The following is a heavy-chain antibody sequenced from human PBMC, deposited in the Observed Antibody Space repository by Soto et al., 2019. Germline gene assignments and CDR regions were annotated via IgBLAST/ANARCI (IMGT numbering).Heavy chain of an antibody. CDR2: IYTYHGNT. Sequence: QVQLVQSGAELKKPGASVKVSCKASGYTFTNYGISWVRQAPGQGLEWMGWIYTYHGNTKYAQKLQGRVTMTKDTSTSTAYMELTSLRSDDTAVYYCARSPGYSASWGYFYYGMKIWGQGTTVIVSS. D-gene: IGHD6-13*01. CDR1: GYTFTNYG. V-gene: IGHV1-18*01. CDR3: ARSPGYSASWGYFYYGMKI. J-gene: IGHJ6*02.